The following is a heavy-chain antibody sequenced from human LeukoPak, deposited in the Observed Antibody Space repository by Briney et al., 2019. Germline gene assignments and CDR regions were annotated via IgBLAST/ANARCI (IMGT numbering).Heavy chain of an antibody. CDR3: ARGYSSSSPIDY. CDR2: IYSGGST. V-gene: IGHV3-53*01. D-gene: IGHD6-6*01. CDR1: GFTVSSNY. J-gene: IGHJ4*02. Sequence: PGGSLRPSCAASGFTVSSNYMSWVRQAPGKGLEWVSVIYSGGSTYYADSVKGRFTISRDNSKNTLYLQMNSLRAEDTAVYYCARGYSSSSPIDYWGQGTLVTVSS.